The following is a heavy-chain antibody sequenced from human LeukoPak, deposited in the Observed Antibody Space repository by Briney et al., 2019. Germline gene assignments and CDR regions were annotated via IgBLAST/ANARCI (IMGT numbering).Heavy chain of an antibody. D-gene: IGHD2-2*01. V-gene: IGHV1-69*05. CDR2: IIPISGTA. J-gene: IGHJ6*03. CDR1: GGTFSSHA. Sequence: ASVKVSCKASGGTFSSHAIAWVRQAPGQGPEWMGGIIPISGTADYAQKFQGRVTITTDQSTSTAYMELSSLASDDTAVYYCARGLQYQLLKALRYYYMDVWGEGTTVTVSS. CDR3: ARGLQYQLLKALRYYYMDV.